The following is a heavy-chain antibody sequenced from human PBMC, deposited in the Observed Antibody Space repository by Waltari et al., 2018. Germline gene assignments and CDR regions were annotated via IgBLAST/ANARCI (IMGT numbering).Heavy chain of an antibody. J-gene: IGHJ1*01. CDR2: ISGSGGST. CDR3: AKDSIGYCSSTSCYTVEYFQH. D-gene: IGHD2-2*02. CDR1: GFTVSSYA. Sequence: EVQLLESGGGLVQPGGSLILSCAASGFTVSSYAMSWVRLAPGKGIEWVSAISGSGGSTYYADSVKGRFTISRDNSKNTLYLQMNSLRAEDTAVYYCAKDSIGYCSSTSCYTVEYFQHWGQGTLVTVSS. V-gene: IGHV3-23*01.